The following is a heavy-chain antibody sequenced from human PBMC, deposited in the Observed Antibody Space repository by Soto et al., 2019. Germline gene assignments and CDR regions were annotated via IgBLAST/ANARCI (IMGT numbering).Heavy chain of an antibody. CDR1: GFSLSTSGVG. V-gene: IGHV2-5*02. Sequence: QITLKESGPALVKPTQTLTLTCTFSGFSLSTSGVGVGWIRQPPGKALEWLALIYWDDDKRYSSSLKSRLTITKDTSKNQVVLTMTNMDPVDTATYYCAHPSLYCSSTSCYFDYWGQGTLVTVSS. J-gene: IGHJ4*02. CDR3: AHPSLYCSSTSCYFDY. D-gene: IGHD2-2*01. CDR2: IYWDDDK.